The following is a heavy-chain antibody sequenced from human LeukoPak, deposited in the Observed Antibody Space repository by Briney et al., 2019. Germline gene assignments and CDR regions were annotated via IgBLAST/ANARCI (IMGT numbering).Heavy chain of an antibody. V-gene: IGHV3-74*01. CDR2: INSDGSST. J-gene: IGHJ4*02. CDR3: ARDPDGDYDLDY. CDR1: GFTFSSYW. D-gene: IGHD4-17*01. Sequence: GGSLRLSCAASGFTFSSYWMHWVRQAPGKGLVWVSRINSDGSSTSYADSVMGRFTISRDNAKDTLYLQMKSLRAEDTAVYYCARDPDGDYDLDYWGQGTLVTVSS.